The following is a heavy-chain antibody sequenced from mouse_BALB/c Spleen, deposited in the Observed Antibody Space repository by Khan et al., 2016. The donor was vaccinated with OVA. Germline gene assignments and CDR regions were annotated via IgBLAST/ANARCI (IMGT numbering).Heavy chain of an antibody. CDR3: TNSTYGWFDY. D-gene: IGHD1-1*02. J-gene: IGHJ3*01. CDR1: GFTFSSFV. Sequence: EVELVESGGGLVEPGGSLKLSCAASGFTFSSFVMSWVRQTPEKRLEWVATISSAATYTYSPDSIKGRFTLSSDNAKNTLYLHMNSQRSDDTDIYYCTNSTYGWFDYWGLGTLVTVST. CDR2: ISSAATYT. V-gene: IGHV5-9-3*01.